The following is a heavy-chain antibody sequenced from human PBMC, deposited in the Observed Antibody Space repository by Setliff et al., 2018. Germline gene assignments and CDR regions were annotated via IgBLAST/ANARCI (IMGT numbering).Heavy chain of an antibody. CDR2: ISTYNGKT. CDR3: ARDLDYQYYYDSSGRDAFDI. Sequence: ASVKVSCKSSGNSFTVFYLHWVRQAPGQGLEWMGWISTYNGKTNYAQKFQGRVTMTTDTSTSTAYMELRSLRSDDTAVYYCARDLDYQYYYDSSGRDAFDIWGQGTMVTVSS. CDR1: GNSFTVFY. V-gene: IGHV1-18*04. J-gene: IGHJ3*02. D-gene: IGHD3-22*01.